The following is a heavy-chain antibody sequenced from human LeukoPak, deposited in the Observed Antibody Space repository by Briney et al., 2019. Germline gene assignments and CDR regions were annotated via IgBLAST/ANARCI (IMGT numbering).Heavy chain of an antibody. Sequence: GGSLRLSCAASGFTVSSNYMSWVRQAPGKGLEWVSVVYSGGSTYYADSVKGRFTISRDNSKNTLYLQMNSLRAEDMAVYYCARAGYSGYALGDWGQGTLVTVSS. D-gene: IGHD5-12*01. CDR2: VYSGGST. J-gene: IGHJ4*02. CDR3: ARAGYSGYALGD. CDR1: GFTVSSNY. V-gene: IGHV3-53*01.